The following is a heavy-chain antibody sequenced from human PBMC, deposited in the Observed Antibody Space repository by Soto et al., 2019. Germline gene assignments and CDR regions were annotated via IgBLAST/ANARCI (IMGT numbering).Heavy chain of an antibody. D-gene: IGHD2-2*01. J-gene: IGHJ6*02. CDR1: GGTFSSYA. CDR2: IIPISGTA. CDR3: ARSQGSSTSLELYYYYYYGMDV. V-gene: IGHV1-69*01. Sequence: QVQLVQSGAEVQKPGSSVKVSCKASGGTFSSYAISWVRQAPGQGLEWMGGIIPISGTANYAQKFQGRVTITADESTSTAHMELSSLRSEDTAVYYCARSQGSSTSLELYYYYYYGMDVWGQGTTVTVSS.